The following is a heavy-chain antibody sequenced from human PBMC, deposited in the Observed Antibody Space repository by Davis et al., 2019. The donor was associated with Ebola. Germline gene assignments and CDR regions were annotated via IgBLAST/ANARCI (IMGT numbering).Heavy chain of an antibody. Sequence: ASVKVSCKTSGYSFTTYGISWVRQAPGQGLEWMGWISTHSGASNYAQHLQGRVTMTADTSTSTAYMEVGSLRSDDTAVYYCARAQFPTTSDHWGQGTLVTVSS. CDR1: GYSFTTYG. V-gene: IGHV1-18*01. J-gene: IGHJ4*02. D-gene: IGHD1-1*01. CDR2: ISTHSGAS. CDR3: ARAQFPTTSDH.